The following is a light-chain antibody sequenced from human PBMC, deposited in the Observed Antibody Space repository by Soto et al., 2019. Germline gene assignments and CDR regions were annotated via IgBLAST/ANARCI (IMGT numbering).Light chain of an antibody. CDR2: GSS. CDR3: QQYADWPRT. Sequence: EIVLTQSPATLSVSPGEGATLSCRASQSVSSDLAWYQHRPGQAPRLLISGSSTRATDIPDRFRGSGSGTVFTLTINSLQSEDFAVYYCQQYADWPRTFGQGTNVEIK. J-gene: IGKJ1*01. V-gene: IGKV3D-15*01. CDR1: QSVSSD.